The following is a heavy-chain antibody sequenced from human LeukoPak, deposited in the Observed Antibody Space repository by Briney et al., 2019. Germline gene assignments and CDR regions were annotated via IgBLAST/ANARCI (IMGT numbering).Heavy chain of an antibody. Sequence: GRSLRLSCAASGFTFDDYAMHWVRHAPGKGLEWVSVIYSGGSTYYADSVKGRFTISRDNSKNTLYLQMNSLRAEDTAVYYCARNLLTFDYWGQGTLVTVSS. CDR2: IYSGGST. J-gene: IGHJ4*02. CDR3: ARNLLTFDY. V-gene: IGHV3-66*01. CDR1: GFTFDDYA. D-gene: IGHD2-15*01.